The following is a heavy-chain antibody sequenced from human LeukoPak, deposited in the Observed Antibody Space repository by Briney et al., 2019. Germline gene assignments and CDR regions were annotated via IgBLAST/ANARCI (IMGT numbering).Heavy chain of an antibody. CDR3: ARDLTGNSFGGMGLDY. D-gene: IGHD3-16*01. J-gene: IGHJ4*02. CDR1: GYTFTGYY. Sequence: ASVKVSCRASGYTFTGYYMHWVRQAPGQGLEWMGRITPSSGDTNYAQKFQGRVTMTRDTCLTTAYMEMISLRSDDAAVYYCARDLTGNSFGGMGLDYWGQGTLVTVSS. V-gene: IGHV1-2*06. CDR2: ITPSSGDT.